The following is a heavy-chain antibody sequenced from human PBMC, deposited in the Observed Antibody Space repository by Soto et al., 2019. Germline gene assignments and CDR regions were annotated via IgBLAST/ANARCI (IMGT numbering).Heavy chain of an antibody. V-gene: IGHV6-1*01. CDR3: VRLVGNSWLDY. J-gene: IGHJ4*02. D-gene: IGHD6-13*01. CDR1: GDSVSAGGAT. Sequence: PSQTLSLSCDMSGDSVSAGGATLNWIRQSPSRGLEWLGGTYYKSKWYYDYAVSVRSRISINPDTSKNQFSLQLNSVTPEDTAVYYCVRLVGNSWLDYWGPGTLVTVSS. CDR2: TYYKSKWYY.